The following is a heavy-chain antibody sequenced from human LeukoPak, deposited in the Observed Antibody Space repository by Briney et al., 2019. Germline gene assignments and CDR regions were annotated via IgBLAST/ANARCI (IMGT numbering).Heavy chain of an antibody. D-gene: IGHD6-19*01. Sequence: SETLSLTCTVSHGSISSHYWSWIRQPPGKGLEWIGHIYYSGSTTYNPSLQSRVTISIDTSKNQLSLKLRSVSAADTAVSYCARDRGSGWYGIDYWGQGTLVTVSS. CDR3: ARDRGSGWYGIDY. J-gene: IGHJ4*02. V-gene: IGHV4-59*11. CDR2: IYYSGST. CDR1: HGSISSHY.